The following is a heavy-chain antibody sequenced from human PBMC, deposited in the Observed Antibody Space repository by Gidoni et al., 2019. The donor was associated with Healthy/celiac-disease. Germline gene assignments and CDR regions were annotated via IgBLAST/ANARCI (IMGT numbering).Heavy chain of an antibody. J-gene: IGHJ5*02. CDR3: ARGIAARPRWFDP. D-gene: IGHD6-6*01. V-gene: IGHV3-7*01. CDR1: GFTFSSYW. CDR2: IKEDGSEE. Sequence: VQLVESGGGLVQPGGSLRLSCAASGFTFSSYWMSWVRQAPGKGLEWVANIKEDGSEEYYVDSVEGRFTISRDNAKNSLYLQMNSLRAEDTAVYYCARGIAARPRWFDPWGQGTLVTVSS.